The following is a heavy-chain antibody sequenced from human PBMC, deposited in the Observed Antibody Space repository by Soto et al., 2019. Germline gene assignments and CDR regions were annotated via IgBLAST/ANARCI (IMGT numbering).Heavy chain of an antibody. CDR2: IWYDGSDK. V-gene: IGHV3-33*01. CDR1: GFAFSHYG. Sequence: QVQLVESGGGVVQPGRSLRLSCAASGFAFSHYGMHWVRQAPGKGLEWVAVIWYDGSDKDYADSVKGRFTISRDNSKNTLFLQMDSLRAEDTAVYYCASIKGDFIAWGQGTLVSVSS. D-gene: IGHD3-3*01. CDR3: ASIKGDFIA. J-gene: IGHJ4*02.